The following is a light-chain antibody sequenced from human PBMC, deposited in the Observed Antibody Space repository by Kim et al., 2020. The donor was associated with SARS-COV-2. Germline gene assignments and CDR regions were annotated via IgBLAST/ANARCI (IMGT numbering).Light chain of an antibody. J-gene: IGKJ1*01. Sequence: EIVMTQSPATLSVSPGERATLSCRASQSVSGNLVWYQQKPGQAPRLLIYGASTRATGIPARFSGSGSGTEFTLTISSLQSEDFAVYYCQKYNNWPRTFGQGTKVDIK. CDR3: QKYNNWPRT. V-gene: IGKV3-15*01. CDR2: GAS. CDR1: QSVSGN.